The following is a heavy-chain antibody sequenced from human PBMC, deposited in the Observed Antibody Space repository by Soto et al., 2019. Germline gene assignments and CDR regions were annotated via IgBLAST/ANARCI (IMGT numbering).Heavy chain of an antibody. V-gene: IGHV3-21*01. CDR2: ISSNSAYI. D-gene: IGHD6-13*01. Sequence: PGGSLRLSCAASGFTFRSFTMNWVRQAPGKGLEWVSTISSNSAYIYYTDALRGRFTNSRDNAKTSLHLQMNRLRAEDTAVYYCTRDASRDSSARGWFDPWGPGTLVTVSS. CDR3: TRDASRDSSARGWFDP. CDR1: GFTFRSFT. J-gene: IGHJ5*02.